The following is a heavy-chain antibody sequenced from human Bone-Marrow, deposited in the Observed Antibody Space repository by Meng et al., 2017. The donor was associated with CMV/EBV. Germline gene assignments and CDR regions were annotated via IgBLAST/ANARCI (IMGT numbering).Heavy chain of an antibody. CDR2: VGTAGDT. Sequence: GESLKISCAACGFTFSTNDIHWVRQATRKGLEWVSAVGTAGDTYYPDSVKGQFTISRENAKNFLSLQMNSLRAGDTAMYYCARSLSGRGDYYYGMDFWGQGTTVTVSS. V-gene: IGHV3-13*03. CDR3: ARSLSGRGDYYYGMDF. J-gene: IGHJ6*02. CDR1: GFTFSTND.